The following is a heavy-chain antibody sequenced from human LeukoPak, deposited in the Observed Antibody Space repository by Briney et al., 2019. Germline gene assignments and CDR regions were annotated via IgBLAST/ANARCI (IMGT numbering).Heavy chain of an antibody. V-gene: IGHV3-30*18. CDR3: AKSPSGDRGYYFDY. Sequence: QPGRSLRLSCAASGFTFSSYGMHWVRQAPGKGLEWVAVIWYGGSNKYYADSVKGRFTISRDNSKNTLYLQMNSLRAEDTAVYYCAKSPSGDRGYYFDYWGQGTLVTVSS. D-gene: IGHD3-10*01. J-gene: IGHJ4*02. CDR2: IWYGGSNK. CDR1: GFTFSSYG.